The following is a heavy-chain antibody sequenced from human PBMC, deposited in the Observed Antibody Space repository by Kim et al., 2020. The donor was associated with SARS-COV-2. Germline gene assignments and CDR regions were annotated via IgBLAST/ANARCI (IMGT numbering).Heavy chain of an antibody. CDR3: ARDQWELLTFRLVYYYYGMDV. D-gene: IGHD1-26*01. V-gene: IGHV1-2*06. J-gene: IGHJ6*02. CDR2: INPNSGGT. Sequence: ASVKVSCKASGYTFTGYYMHWVRQAPGQGLEWMGRINPNSGGTNYAQKFQGRVTMTRDTSISTAYMELSRLRSDDTAVYYCARDQWELLTFRLVYYYYGMDVWGQGTTVTVSS. CDR1: GYTFTGYY.